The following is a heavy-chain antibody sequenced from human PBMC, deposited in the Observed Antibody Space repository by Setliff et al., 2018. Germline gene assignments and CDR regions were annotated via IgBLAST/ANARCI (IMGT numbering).Heavy chain of an antibody. CDR1: GGTFSNYD. V-gene: IGHV1-69*05. Sequence: SVKVSCKTSGGTFSNYDISWVRQAPGKGLEWMGGIIPIFGTTNYAQRFQGRVTITTDESTSTAYMELSSLRSEDTAVYYCARERGDIVTTTSYYYYLDVWGKGTTVTVSS. J-gene: IGHJ6*03. D-gene: IGHD5-12*01. CDR2: IIPIFGTT. CDR3: ARERGDIVTTTSYYYYLDV.